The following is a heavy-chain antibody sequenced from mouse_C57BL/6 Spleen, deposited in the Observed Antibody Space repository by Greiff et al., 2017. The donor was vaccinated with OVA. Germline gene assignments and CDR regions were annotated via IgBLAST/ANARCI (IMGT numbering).Heavy chain of an antibody. V-gene: IGHV1-42*01. CDR2: INPSTGGT. J-gene: IGHJ3*01. Sequence: VHVKQSGPELVKPGASVKISCKASGYSFTGYYMNWVKQSPEKSLEWIGEINPSTGGTTYNQKFKAKATLTVDKSSSTAYMQLKSLTSEDSAVYYCARSYDEAWFAYWGQGTLVTVSA. CDR1: GYSFTGYY. CDR3: ARSYDEAWFAY. D-gene: IGHD2-3*01.